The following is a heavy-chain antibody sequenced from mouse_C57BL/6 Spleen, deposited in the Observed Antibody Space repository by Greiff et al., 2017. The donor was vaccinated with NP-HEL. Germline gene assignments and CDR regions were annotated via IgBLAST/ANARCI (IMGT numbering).Heavy chain of an antibody. V-gene: IGHV5-17*01. CDR1: GFTFSDYG. Sequence: EVHLVESGGGLVKPGGSLKLSCAASGFTFSDYGMHWVRQAPEKGLEWVAYISSGSSTIYYADTVKGRFTISRDNAKNTLFLQMTSLRSEDTAMYYCARPYYYGSSYYFDDWGQGTTLTVSS. D-gene: IGHD1-1*01. J-gene: IGHJ2*01. CDR2: ISSGSSTI. CDR3: ARPYYYGSSYYFDD.